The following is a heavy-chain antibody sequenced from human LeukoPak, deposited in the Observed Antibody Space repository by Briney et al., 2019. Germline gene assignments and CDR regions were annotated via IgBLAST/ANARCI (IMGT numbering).Heavy chain of an antibody. CDR1: GGSFSGYY. Sequence: SETLSLTCAVYGGSFSGYYWSWIRQPPGKGLEWIGEINHSGSTNYNPSLKSRVTISVDTSKNQFSLKLSSVTAADTAVYYCARGRPRVPLDLVVVAAHIDYWGQGTLVTVSS. V-gene: IGHV4-34*01. D-gene: IGHD2-15*01. CDR3: ARGRPRVPLDLVVVAAHIDY. J-gene: IGHJ4*02. CDR2: INHSGST.